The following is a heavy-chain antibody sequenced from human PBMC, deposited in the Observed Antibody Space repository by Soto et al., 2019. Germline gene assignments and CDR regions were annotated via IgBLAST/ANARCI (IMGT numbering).Heavy chain of an antibody. CDR2: MVGDGSSS. D-gene: IGHD3-16*01. CDR1: GFIFRTYA. Sequence: EVQLLESGGGLAQPGGSLRLSCAASGFIFRTYAMNWVRQAPGKGLEWVSVMVGDGSSSDYADSVRGRFTISRDNSKNTLYLQKNNLRSEDPAVYYCCEGLRPDGGFHLDHRGQGTLVTVSS. J-gene: IGHJ5*02. V-gene: IGHV3-23*01. CDR3: CEGLRPDGGFHLDH.